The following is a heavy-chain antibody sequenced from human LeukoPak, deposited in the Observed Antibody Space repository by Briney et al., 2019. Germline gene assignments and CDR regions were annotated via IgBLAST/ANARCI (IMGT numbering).Heavy chain of an antibody. J-gene: IGHJ4*02. CDR1: GGSISSGGYS. D-gene: IGHD2-2*01. Sequence: SQTLSLTCAVSGGSISSGGYSWSWIRQPPGKGLEWIGYIYHSGSTYYNPSLKSRVTISVDRSKNQFSLKLSSVTAADTAVYYCARRVVPAATIDYWGQGTLVTVSS. CDR3: ARRVVPAATIDY. V-gene: IGHV4-30-2*01. CDR2: IYHSGST.